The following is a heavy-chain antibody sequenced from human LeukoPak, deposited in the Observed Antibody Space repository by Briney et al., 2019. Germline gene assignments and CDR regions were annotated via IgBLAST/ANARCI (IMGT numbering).Heavy chain of an antibody. J-gene: IGHJ4*02. D-gene: IGHD3-22*01. CDR2: IYYSGYT. CDR1: GDSISGYY. Sequence: SETLSLTCTVSGDSISGYYWSWIRQPPEKGLEYIGYIYYSGYTDYNPSLKGRLTISVDTSKNQFSLKLTSVTAADTAVYYCARHYKDSSGYYYFDYWGQGALVTVSS. CDR3: ARHYKDSSGYYYFDY. V-gene: IGHV4-59*08.